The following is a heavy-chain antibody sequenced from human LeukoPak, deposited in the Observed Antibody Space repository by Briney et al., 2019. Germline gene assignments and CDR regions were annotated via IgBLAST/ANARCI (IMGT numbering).Heavy chain of an antibody. J-gene: IGHJ4*02. V-gene: IGHV3-30*04. CDR3: ARDSSYYDTSDYFDY. CDR2: ISYGGSNK. D-gene: IGHD3-22*01. CDR1: GFTFSSYT. Sequence: PGGSLRLSCAASGFTFSSYTMHWVRQAPGKGLEWVAVISYGGSNKYYADSVKGRFTISRDNSKNTLYLQMNSLRAEDTAVYYCARDSSYYDTSDYFDYWGQGTLVTVSS.